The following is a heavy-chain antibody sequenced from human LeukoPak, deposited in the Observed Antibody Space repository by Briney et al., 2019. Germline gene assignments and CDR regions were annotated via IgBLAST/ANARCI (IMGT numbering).Heavy chain of an antibody. J-gene: IGHJ5*02. CDR2: IYHSGST. CDR1: GGSISSGGYS. D-gene: IGHD6-19*01. V-gene: IGHV4-30-2*01. CDR3: AGIAVAGTGGIDP. Sequence: PSQTLSLTCAVSGGSISSGGYSWSWIRQPPGKGLEWIGYIYHSGSTYYNPSLKSRVTISVDRSKNQFSLKLSSVTAADTAVYYCAGIAVAGTGGIDPWGQGTLVTVSS.